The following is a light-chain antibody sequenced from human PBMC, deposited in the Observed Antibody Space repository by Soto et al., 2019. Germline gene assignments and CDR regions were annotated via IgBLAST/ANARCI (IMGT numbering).Light chain of an antibody. CDR3: QQLNNYPRT. V-gene: IGKV1-5*03. CDR1: QSISTS. Sequence: DIQMTQSPSTLSAFVGDRVTITCRASQSISTSLAWYQQKPGKAPKLLIYLASTLQSGVPTRFSGSGSATEFTLSINSLQPDDFATYYCQQLNNYPRTFGQGTKVEI. J-gene: IGKJ1*01. CDR2: LAS.